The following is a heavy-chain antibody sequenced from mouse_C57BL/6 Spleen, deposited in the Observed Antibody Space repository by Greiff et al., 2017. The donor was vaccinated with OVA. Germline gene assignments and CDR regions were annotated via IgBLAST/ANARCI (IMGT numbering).Heavy chain of an antibody. CDR1: GYTFTSYY. CDR3: AREGGYCLDY. CDR2: INPYSGST. J-gene: IGHJ2*01. Sequence: VQLQQSGPVLVKPGASVKMSCKASGYTFTSYYMHWVKQSPGQGLEWIGVINPYSGSTSYNQKFKGKATLTVDKSSSTAYMQLNSLTSEDSAFYYCAREGGYCLDYGGQGTTLTVAS. V-gene: IGHV1-19*01.